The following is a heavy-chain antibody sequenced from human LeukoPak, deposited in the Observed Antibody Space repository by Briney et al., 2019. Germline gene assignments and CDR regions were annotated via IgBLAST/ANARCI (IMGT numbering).Heavy chain of an antibody. CDR1: GGSISSYY. Sequence: PSETLSLTCTVSGGSISSYYWSWIRQPPGKGLEWIGYIYYSGSTNYNPSLKSRVTISVDTSKNQFSLKLSSVTAADTAVYYCARAPIIAVAATGFDYWGQGTLVTVSS. V-gene: IGHV4-59*12. CDR3: ARAPIIAVAATGFDY. D-gene: IGHD6-19*01. J-gene: IGHJ4*02. CDR2: IYYSGST.